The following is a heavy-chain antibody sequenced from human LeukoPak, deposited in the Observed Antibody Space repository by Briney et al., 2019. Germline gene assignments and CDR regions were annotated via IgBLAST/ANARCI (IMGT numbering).Heavy chain of an antibody. V-gene: IGHV4-59*01. D-gene: IGHD6-13*01. Sequence: PSETESLTCTVSGGSISSYYWSWIRQPPGKGLGWIGYIYYSGSTNYNPSLKSRVTISVDTSKNQFSLKRSSVTAADTAVYYCARGGLRAAAGTFDYWGQGTLVTVSS. CDR3: ARGGLRAAAGTFDY. J-gene: IGHJ4*02. CDR2: IYYSGST. CDR1: GGSISSYY.